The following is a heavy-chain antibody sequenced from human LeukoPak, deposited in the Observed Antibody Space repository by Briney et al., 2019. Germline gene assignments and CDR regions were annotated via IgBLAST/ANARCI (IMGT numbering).Heavy chain of an antibody. D-gene: IGHD5-24*01. Sequence: PGRSLRLSCAASGFTFSSYGMHWVRQAPGKGPEWVAVISYDGNNQYYADSVKGRFTISRDNSKNTLYLQMNSLRADDTAVYYCARGALDAYDSWGQGTPVTVSS. CDR3: ARGALDAYDS. CDR1: GFTFSSYG. V-gene: IGHV3-30*03. J-gene: IGHJ5*01. CDR2: ISYDGNNQ.